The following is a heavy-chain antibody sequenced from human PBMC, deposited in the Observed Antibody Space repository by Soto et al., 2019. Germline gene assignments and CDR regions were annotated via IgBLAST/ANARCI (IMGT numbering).Heavy chain of an antibody. CDR2: ISGSGGST. CDR3: APYPMAYGSGSYYSGDFGEPTAEYYYYYGMDV. D-gene: IGHD3-10*01. CDR1: GFTFSSYA. Sequence: GGSLRLSCAASGFTFSSYAMSWVRQAPGKGLEWVSAISGSGGSTYYADSVKGRFTISRDNSKNTLYLQMNSLRAADTAVYYCAPYPMAYGSGSYYSGDFGEPTAEYYYYYGMDVWGQGTTVTVSS. J-gene: IGHJ6*02. V-gene: IGHV3-23*01.